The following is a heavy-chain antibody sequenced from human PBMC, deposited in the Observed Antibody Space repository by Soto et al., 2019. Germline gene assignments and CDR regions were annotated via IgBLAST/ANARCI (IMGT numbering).Heavy chain of an antibody. V-gene: IGHV1-8*01. CDR3: ARAIREASRRAYYYYMDV. D-gene: IGHD1-26*01. Sequence: ASVKVSCKASGYTFYNYDINWVRQATGQGLEWMGWMNPNTGNTAYAQKFQGRVTMTSDTSISTAYMELSGLRSEDTAVYYCARAIREASRRAYYYYMDVWGKGTTVTVYS. CDR2: MNPNTGNT. CDR1: GYTFYNYD. J-gene: IGHJ6*03.